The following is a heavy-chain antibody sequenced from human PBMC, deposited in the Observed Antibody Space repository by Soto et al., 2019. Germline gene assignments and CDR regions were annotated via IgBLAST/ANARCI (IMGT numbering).Heavy chain of an antibody. Sequence: GESLKISCKGSGYPFTNYWIGWVRQMPRRGLEWMGIIHPGYSETKYSPSVQGQVTISADRSTRTAYLHWGSLRASDAALYFCARSPRSSPYFDYWGQGALVTVSS. CDR1: GYPFTNYW. CDR3: ARSPRSSPYFDY. J-gene: IGHJ4*02. D-gene: IGHD6-13*01. CDR2: IHPGYSET. V-gene: IGHV5-51*01.